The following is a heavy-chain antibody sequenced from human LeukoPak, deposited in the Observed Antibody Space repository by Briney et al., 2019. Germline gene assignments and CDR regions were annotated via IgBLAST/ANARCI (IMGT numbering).Heavy chain of an antibody. Sequence: GGSLRPSCAASGFTFSSYWMHWVRQAPGKGLVWVSRINTDGSSTSYADSVKGRFTISRDNAKNTLYLQMNSLRAEDTAVYYCARDPGGDYVPDDFDYWGQGTLVTVSS. CDR2: INTDGSST. CDR1: GFTFSSYW. V-gene: IGHV3-74*01. CDR3: ARDPGGDYVPDDFDY. D-gene: IGHD4-17*01. J-gene: IGHJ4*02.